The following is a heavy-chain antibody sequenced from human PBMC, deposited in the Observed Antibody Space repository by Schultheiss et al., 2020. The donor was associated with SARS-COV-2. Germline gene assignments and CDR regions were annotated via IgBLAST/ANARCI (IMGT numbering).Heavy chain of an antibody. V-gene: IGHV1-3*01. CDR3: ARGLCIAARDDYYYYMDV. Sequence: ASVKVSCKASGYTFTSYAMHWVRQAPGQRLEWMGWINAGNGNTKYSQKFQGRVTITRDTSASTAYMELSSLRSEDTAVYYCARGLCIAARDDYYYYMDVWGKGTTVTVSS. CDR2: INAGNGNT. J-gene: IGHJ6*03. D-gene: IGHD6-25*01. CDR1: GYTFTSYA.